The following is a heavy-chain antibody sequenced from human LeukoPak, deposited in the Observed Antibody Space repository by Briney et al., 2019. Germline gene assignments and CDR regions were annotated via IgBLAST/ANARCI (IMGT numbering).Heavy chain of an antibody. J-gene: IGHJ4*02. CDR3: ARSDYGDFDY. CDR2: INPKTGNT. CDR1: GYTFTNYD. V-gene: IGHV1-8*01. D-gene: IGHD4-17*01. Sequence: ASVKVSCKASGYTFTNYDINWVRQATGQGLEWMGWINPKTGNTAYAQKFQGRVTMTRDTSISTVYMELSSLRSDDTAVYYCARSDYGDFDYWDQGTLVAVSS.